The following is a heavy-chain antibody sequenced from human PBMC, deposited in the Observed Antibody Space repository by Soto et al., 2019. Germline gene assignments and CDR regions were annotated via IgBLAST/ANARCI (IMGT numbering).Heavy chain of an antibody. J-gene: IGHJ3*02. CDR2: IFSNDEK. CDR1: GFSLSNARMG. D-gene: IGHD3-10*01. Sequence: QVTLKESGPVLVKPTETLTLTCTVSGFSLSNARMGVSWIRQPPGKALEWLAHIFSNDEKSYSTSLKSRLTISKDTSKSQVVLTMTNMDPVDTATYYCARINEAGDHYYGSGSSGNDAFDIWGQGTMVTVSS. CDR3: ARINEAGDHYYGSGSSGNDAFDI. V-gene: IGHV2-26*01.